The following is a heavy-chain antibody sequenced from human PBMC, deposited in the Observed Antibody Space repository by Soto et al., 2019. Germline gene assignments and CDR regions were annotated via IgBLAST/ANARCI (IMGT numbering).Heavy chain of an antibody. V-gene: IGHV3-48*02. CDR3: ARDLRGSGELYYYYGMDV. D-gene: IGHD3-16*01. Sequence: PGGSLRLSCAASGFTFSSYSMNWVRQAPGKGLEWVSYISSSSSTIYYADSVKGRFTISRDNAKNSLYLQMNSLRDEDTAVYYCARDLRGSGELYYYYGMDVWGQGTTVTVSS. CDR1: GFTFSSYS. J-gene: IGHJ6*02. CDR2: ISSSSSTI.